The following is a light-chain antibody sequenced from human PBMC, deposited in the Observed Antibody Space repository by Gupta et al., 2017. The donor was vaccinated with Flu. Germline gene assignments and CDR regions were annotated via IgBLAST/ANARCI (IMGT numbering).Light chain of an antibody. CDR1: QSIDRY. V-gene: IGKV1-39*01. J-gene: IGKJ4*01. CDR2: AAS. CDR3: QQSHRNPLT. Sequence: DIQMTQSPSSLSASVGDRVTITCRASQSIDRYLNWYQQKPGKAPKLLIYAASSLHSGVPSGFSGSGSGTDFTLTISSLQPEDFATYYWQQSHRNPLTCGGGTKVEIK.